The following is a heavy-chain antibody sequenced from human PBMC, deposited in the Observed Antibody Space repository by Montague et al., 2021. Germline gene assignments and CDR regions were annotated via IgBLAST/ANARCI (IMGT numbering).Heavy chain of an antibody. Sequence: VKPTQTLTLTCTFSGFSLTTSGVGVGWIRQPPGKALEWLGVIYWDADKRYSPSLQNRLIITHDASRNQVILTLNDLDPMDTGTYFCAHTHHVIPICYYMDVWGKGATVTVSS. V-gene: IGHV2-5*02. CDR3: AHTHHVIPICYYMDV. CDR2: IYWDADK. CDR1: GFSLTTSGVG. D-gene: IGHD2-21*01. J-gene: IGHJ6*03.